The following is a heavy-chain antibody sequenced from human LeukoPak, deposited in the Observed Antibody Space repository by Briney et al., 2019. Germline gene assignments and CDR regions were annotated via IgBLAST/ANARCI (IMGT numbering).Heavy chain of an antibody. J-gene: IGHJ6*03. CDR2: IYPGDSDT. CDR1: GYSFTSYW. D-gene: IGHD6-6*01. V-gene: IGHV5-51*01. CDR3: ARHIIAARLGGFYYMDV. Sequence: PGESLKISCKGSGYSFTSYWIGWVRQMPGKGLEWMGIIYPGDSDTRYSPSFQGQVTISADKSISTAYLQWSSLKASDTAMYYCARHIIAARLGGFYYMDVWGKGTTVTVSS.